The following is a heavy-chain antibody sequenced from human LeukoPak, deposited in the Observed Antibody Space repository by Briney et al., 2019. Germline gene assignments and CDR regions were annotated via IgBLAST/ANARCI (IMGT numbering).Heavy chain of an antibody. D-gene: IGHD6-13*01. V-gene: IGHV1-18*01. CDR3: ARDPPLYSSSWYGFDP. J-gene: IGHJ5*02. CDR2: ISAYNGNT. CDR1: GYTFTSYG. Sequence: GASVKVSCKASGYTFTSYGISWVRQAPGQGLEWMGWISAYNGNTNYAQKLQGRVTMTTDTSTSTAYMELRSLRSDDTAVYYCARDPPLYSSSWYGFDPWGQGTLVTVSS.